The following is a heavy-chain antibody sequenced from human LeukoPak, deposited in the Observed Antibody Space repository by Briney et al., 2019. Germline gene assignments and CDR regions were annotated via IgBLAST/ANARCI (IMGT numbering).Heavy chain of an antibody. CDR2: IYFGGNT. D-gene: IGHD3-3*01. V-gene: IGHV4-39*01. J-gene: IGHJ4*02. CDR1: GGSISSSSYY. CDR3: ARHIADITILGVETPLTNFDY. Sequence: MSSETLSLTCTVSGGSISSSSYYWGWIRQPPGKGLEWIGSIYFGGNTYYNPSLKSRVTISVDTSKNQFSLKLSSVTAADTAVYYCARHIADITILGVETPLTNFDYWGQGILVTVSS.